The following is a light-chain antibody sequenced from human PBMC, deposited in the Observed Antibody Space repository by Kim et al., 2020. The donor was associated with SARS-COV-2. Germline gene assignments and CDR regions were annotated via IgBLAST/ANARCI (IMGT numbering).Light chain of an antibody. V-gene: IGLV10-54*04. CDR2: RDN. CDR3: SAWDSSLSAWV. Sequence: QAGLTQPSSVSKGLRQTATLTCTGNSNNVGDEGAVWLQQHRGHPPKLLSYRDNNRPSGISERFSASRSGNAASLTITGLQPEDEAEYYCSAWDSSLSAWVFGVGTQLTVL. CDR1: SNNVGDEG. J-gene: IGLJ3*02.